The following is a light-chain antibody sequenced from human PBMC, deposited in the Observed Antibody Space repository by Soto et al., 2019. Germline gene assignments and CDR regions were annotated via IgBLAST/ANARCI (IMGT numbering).Light chain of an antibody. J-gene: IGLJ1*01. CDR1: SSDVGGYNY. V-gene: IGLV2-14*01. CDR2: DVS. Sequence: QSALTQPASVSGSPGQSITISCTGTSSDVGGYNYVSWYQQHPGKAPKLMIYDVSNRPSGVSNRFSGSKSGNTASLTISGLQAEDVSDYYCSSYTSSISFYVFGTGTKVNVL. CDR3: SSYTSSISFYV.